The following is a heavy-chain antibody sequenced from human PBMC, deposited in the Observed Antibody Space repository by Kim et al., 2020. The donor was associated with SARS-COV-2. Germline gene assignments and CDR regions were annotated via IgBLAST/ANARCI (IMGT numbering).Heavy chain of an antibody. D-gene: IGHD3-16*01. V-gene: IGHV3-49*02. Sequence: GGTREYDPSVEGRVTNSRDDSKSIAYLQVNSLKTEDTAVYYCTKGWGDYWGQGTLVTVSS. CDR3: TKGWGDY. J-gene: IGHJ4*02. CDR2: GGTR.